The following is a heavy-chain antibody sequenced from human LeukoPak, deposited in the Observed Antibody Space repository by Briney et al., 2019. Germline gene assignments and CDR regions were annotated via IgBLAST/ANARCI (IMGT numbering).Heavy chain of an antibody. CDR1: GFTLSSYW. V-gene: IGHV3-7*01. CDR2: IKQDGSEK. CDR3: ARDRGECTNGVCYYHDFDY. J-gene: IGHJ4*02. D-gene: IGHD2-8*01. Sequence: GGSLRLSCAASGFTLSSYWMTWVRQAPGKGLEWVANIKQDGSEKYYVDSVKGRFTISRDNAKNSLSLHMNSLRAEDTAVYYCARDRGECTNGVCYYHDFDYWGQGTLVTVSS.